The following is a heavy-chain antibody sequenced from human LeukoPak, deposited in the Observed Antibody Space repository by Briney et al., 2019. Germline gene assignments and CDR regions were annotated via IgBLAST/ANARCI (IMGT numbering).Heavy chain of an antibody. CDR1: GGSISSGGYS. V-gene: IGHV4-30-2*01. CDR3: ARAFHYSSGSYYPAPLFDY. CDR2: IYHSGST. J-gene: IGHJ4*02. D-gene: IGHD3-10*01. Sequence: PSETLSLTCAVSGGSISSGGYSWSWIRQPPGKGLEWIGYIYHSGSTYYNPSLKSRVTISVDRSKNQFSLKLSSVTAADTAVYYCARAFHYSSGSYYPAPLFDYWGQGTLVTVSS.